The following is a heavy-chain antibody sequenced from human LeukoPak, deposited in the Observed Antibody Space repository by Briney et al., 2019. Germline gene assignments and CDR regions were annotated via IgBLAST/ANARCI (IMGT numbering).Heavy chain of an antibody. CDR1: GFTFGDYA. D-gene: IGHD1-26*01. CDR3: TRAPGGSYLDAFDI. Sequence: PGRSLRLSCTASGFTFGDYAMSWVRQAPGKGLEWVGFIRSKAYGRTTEYAASVKGRVTISRDDSKSIAYLQMNSLKTEDTAVYYCTRAPGGSYLDAFDIWGQGTMVTVSS. V-gene: IGHV3-49*04. CDR2: IRSKAYGRTT. J-gene: IGHJ3*02.